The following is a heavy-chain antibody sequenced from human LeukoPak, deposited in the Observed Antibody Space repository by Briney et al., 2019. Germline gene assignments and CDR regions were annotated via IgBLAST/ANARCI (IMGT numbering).Heavy chain of an antibody. CDR1: GYTFTGYY. CDR2: INPNSGGT. D-gene: IGHD5-18*01. Sequence: ASVKVSCKASGYTFTGYYMHWVRQAPGQGLEWMGWINPNSGGTNYAQKFQGRVTMTRDMSTSTVYMELSSLRSEDTAMYYCTRALPHRRLMDTTMEQHGFDPWGQGTLVTVSS. CDR3: TRALPHRRLMDTTMEQHGFDP. V-gene: IGHV1-2*02. J-gene: IGHJ5*02.